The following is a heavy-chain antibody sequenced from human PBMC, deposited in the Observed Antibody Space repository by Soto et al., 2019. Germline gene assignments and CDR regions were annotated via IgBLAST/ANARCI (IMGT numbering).Heavy chain of an antibody. Sequence: ETLSLTCTVSGGYISGYYWSWIRQPAGKGLEWIGRIYISGSPNYNPSLKSRLTMSVDTSKNQFSLRLSSVTAADTAVYYCARVPGVSYNWNDPHYHYGMDVWGQGTTVTVSS. CDR1: GGYISGYY. CDR3: ARVPGVSYNWNDPHYHYGMDV. V-gene: IGHV4-4*07. J-gene: IGHJ6*02. D-gene: IGHD1-1*01. CDR2: IYISGSP.